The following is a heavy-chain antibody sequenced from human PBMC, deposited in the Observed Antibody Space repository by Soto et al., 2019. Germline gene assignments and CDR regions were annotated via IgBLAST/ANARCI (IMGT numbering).Heavy chain of an antibody. Sequence: SETLSLTCTVAGGSISSYYWSWIRQPPGKGLEWIGYIYYSGGTNHNPSLKSRVTISVDTSKNQFSLKLSSVTAADTAVYYCAREWLSNGVWFDPWGQGTLVTVSS. V-gene: IGHV4-59*01. CDR3: AREWLSNGVWFDP. J-gene: IGHJ5*02. D-gene: IGHD3-22*01. CDR1: GGSISSYY. CDR2: IYYSGGT.